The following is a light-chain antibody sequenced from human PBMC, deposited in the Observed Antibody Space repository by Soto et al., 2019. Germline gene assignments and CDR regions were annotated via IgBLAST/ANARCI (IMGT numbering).Light chain of an antibody. Sequence: EIVLTQSPGSQSLSPGERATLSCRASQSVSNNYLAWYQQKPGQAPRLLIYGASSRATGIPDRFSGSGSGTDFTLTISRLEPEDFAVYYCQQYGSPGVFTFGPGTKVDIK. CDR2: GAS. V-gene: IGKV3-20*01. CDR3: QQYGSPGVFT. J-gene: IGKJ3*01. CDR1: QSVSNNY.